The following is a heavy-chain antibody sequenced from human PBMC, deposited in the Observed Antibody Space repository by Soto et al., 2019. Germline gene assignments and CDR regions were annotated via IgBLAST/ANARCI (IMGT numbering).Heavy chain of an antibody. Sequence: GGSLRLPCAASGFTFNSYAMNWVRQAPGKGLAWVSAIGTDGNTYYANSVKGRLTISRDNSRTTLYLQMNSLRVEDTALYYCVRKYPGTRPFDYWGQGTLVTVS. CDR1: GFTFNSYA. V-gene: IGHV3-23*01. CDR3: VRKYPGTRPFDY. J-gene: IGHJ4*01. D-gene: IGHD2-2*01. CDR2: IGTDGNT.